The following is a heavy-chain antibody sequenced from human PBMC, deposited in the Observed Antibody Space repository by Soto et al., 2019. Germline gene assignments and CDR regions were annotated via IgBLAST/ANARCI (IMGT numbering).Heavy chain of an antibody. CDR3: ARDRTFYGSGSKGMDS. J-gene: IGHJ6*02. Sequence: PGGSLRLSCVTSGFTFSSYGMHWVRQAPGKGLEWLAIIRYDGSNKYYGDSVKGRFTISRDNSNNTLYLEMNNLRAEDTAVYYCARDRTFYGSGSKGMDSWGQGTTVTVSS. CDR2: IRYDGSNK. CDR1: GFTFSSYG. V-gene: IGHV3-30*02. D-gene: IGHD3-10*01.